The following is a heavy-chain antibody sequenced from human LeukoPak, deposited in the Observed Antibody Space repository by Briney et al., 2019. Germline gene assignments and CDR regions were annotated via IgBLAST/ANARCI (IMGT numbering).Heavy chain of an antibody. V-gene: IGHV4-34*01. CDR2: INHSGST. CDR1: GGSFSGYY. D-gene: IGHD5-18*01. CDR3: ARGPRRGYSYGPFDY. J-gene: IGHJ4*02. Sequence: PSETLSLTCAVYGGSFSGYYWSWIRQPPGKGLEWLGEINHSGSTNYNPSLKSRVTISVDTSKNQFSLKLSSVTAADTAVYYCARGPRRGYSYGPFDYWGQGTLVTVSS.